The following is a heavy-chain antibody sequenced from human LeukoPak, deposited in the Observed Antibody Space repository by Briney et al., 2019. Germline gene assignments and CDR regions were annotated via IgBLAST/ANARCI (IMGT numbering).Heavy chain of an antibody. CDR3: ARLSMRFGGKGYYYYGMDV. D-gene: IGHD3-10*01. J-gene: IGHJ6*02. CDR1: GDSFSSVTDY. CDR2: GDYSGGT. Sequence: SETLSLTCTVSGDSFSSVTDYWAWIRQPPGKGLEWIASGDYSGGTYYNPSLESRVAISVDTSKNQFSLKLSSVTAADTAVYYCARLSMRFGGKGYYYYGMDVWGQGTTVTVSS. V-gene: IGHV4-39*07.